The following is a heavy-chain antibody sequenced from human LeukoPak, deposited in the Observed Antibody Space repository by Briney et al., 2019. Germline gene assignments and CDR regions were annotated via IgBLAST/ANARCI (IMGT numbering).Heavy chain of an antibody. Sequence: SETLSLTCTVSGGSISSYYWNWIRQPTGKGLEWIGRIYISGSTNYNPSLKSRVTMSVDTSKKQFSLRLTSVTAADAAVYYCARHGGITMVRGVILYFDYWGQGTLVTVSS. CDR3: ARHGGITMVRGVILYFDY. V-gene: IGHV4-4*07. CDR1: GGSISSYY. CDR2: IYISGST. J-gene: IGHJ4*02. D-gene: IGHD3-10*01.